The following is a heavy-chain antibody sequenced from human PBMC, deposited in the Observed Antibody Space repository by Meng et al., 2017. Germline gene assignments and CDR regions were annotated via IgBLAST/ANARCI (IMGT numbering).Heavy chain of an antibody. Sequence: QVQLQQWGAGLLKPSETLSLTCAVYGGSFSGYYWSWILQPPGKGLEWIGEINHSGSTNYNPSLKSRVTISVDTSKYQFSLKLSSVTAADTAVYYCARTEDNWFDPWGQGTLVTVSS. CDR1: GGSFSGYY. J-gene: IGHJ5*02. CDR2: INHSGST. CDR3: ARTEDNWFDP. D-gene: IGHD1-14*01. V-gene: IGHV4-34*01.